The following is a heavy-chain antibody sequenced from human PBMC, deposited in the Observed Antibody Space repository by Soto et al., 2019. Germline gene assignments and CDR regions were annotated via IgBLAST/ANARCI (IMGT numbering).Heavy chain of an antibody. CDR1: GASISSGGYY. J-gene: IGHJ5*02. CDR2: IYYSGGT. Sequence: QVQLQESGPGLVKPSQTLSLTCTVSGASISSGGYYWGWIRQHPGKGLEWIGYIYYSGGTYYNPSLKRRVAISVDTSKNQFSLKLSSVTAADTAVYYCARDPSPWGQGTLVTVSS. V-gene: IGHV4-31*03. CDR3: ARDPSP.